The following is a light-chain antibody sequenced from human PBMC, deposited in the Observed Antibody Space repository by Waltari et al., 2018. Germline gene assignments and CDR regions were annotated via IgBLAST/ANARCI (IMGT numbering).Light chain of an antibody. Sequence: QSVLTQSPSASGTPGQRVNIYCSRSRPNTGTNSVYWYQQFPGSAPRLLVYAENQRPSGVPDRFSGSKSGTSASLAISGLQSEDEADYYCASWDDSLNGMVLGGGTKLTVL. CDR3: ASWDDSLNGMV. CDR1: RPNTGTNS. CDR2: AEN. J-gene: IGLJ3*02. V-gene: IGLV1-44*01.